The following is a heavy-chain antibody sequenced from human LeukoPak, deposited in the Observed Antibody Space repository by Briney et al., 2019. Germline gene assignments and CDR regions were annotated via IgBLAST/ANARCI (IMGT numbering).Heavy chain of an antibody. CDR1: GYSFSNYW. V-gene: IGHV5-51*01. J-gene: IGHJ4*02. CDR3: ARADNSNYRHFDY. Sequence: GESLKISCKGSGYSFSNYWIGWVRQMPGKGLEWMGIIYPSDSDTRYSPSFQGQVTISADKSINTAYLQWSSLKASDTAIYYCARADNSNYRHFDYWGQGTLVTVSS. CDR2: IYPSDSDT. D-gene: IGHD4-4*01.